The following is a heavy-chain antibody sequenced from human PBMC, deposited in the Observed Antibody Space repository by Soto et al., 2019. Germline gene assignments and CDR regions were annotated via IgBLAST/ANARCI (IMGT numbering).Heavy chain of an antibody. V-gene: IGHV1-69*12. CDR3: AREVAADGTFREDVFDI. D-gene: IGHD6-13*01. J-gene: IGHJ3*02. CDR2: IIPIFSTT. Sequence: QVHLVQSGAEVKKPGSSVKVSCKASGGTFSNHAINWVRQAPGQGLEWMGRIIPIFSTTNYAQKFQGRVTFNADESTITAYMEVSSLKHDDTAVYYCAREVAADGTFREDVFDIWGQGTLVTVSS. CDR1: GGTFSNHA.